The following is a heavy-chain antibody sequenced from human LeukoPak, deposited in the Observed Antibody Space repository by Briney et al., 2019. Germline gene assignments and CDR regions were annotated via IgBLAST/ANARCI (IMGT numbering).Heavy chain of an antibody. J-gene: IGHJ3*02. V-gene: IGHV4-39*07. D-gene: IGHD6-19*01. CDR3: ARIGAVAGNAFDI. CDR1: GGSISSSSYY. Sequence: SETLSLTCTVSGGSISSSSYYWGWIRQPPGKGLEWIGSIYYSGSTYYNPSLKSRVTISVDTSKNQFSLKLSSVTAADTAVYYCARIGAVAGNAFDIWGQGTMVTVSS. CDR2: IYYSGST.